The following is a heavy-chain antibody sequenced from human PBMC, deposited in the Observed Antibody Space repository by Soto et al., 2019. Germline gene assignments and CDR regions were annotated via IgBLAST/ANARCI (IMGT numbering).Heavy chain of an antibody. CDR2: ISHDGDKE. J-gene: IGHJ5*02. Sequence: QEQLVESGGGVVQPGSSLRLSCAASGFAFRSYGMHWVRQAPGKGLEWVALISHDGDKEYYADPVKGRFTISRDNSENTLFLRMNSLTADDSALYFCAKAGFTIFGEGFDPWGQGTRVTVSS. CDR1: GFAFRSYG. V-gene: IGHV3-30*18. CDR3: AKAGFTIFGEGFDP. D-gene: IGHD3-3*01.